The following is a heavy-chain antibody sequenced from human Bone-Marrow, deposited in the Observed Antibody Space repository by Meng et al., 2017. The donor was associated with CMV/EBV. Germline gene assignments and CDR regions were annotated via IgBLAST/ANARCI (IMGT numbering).Heavy chain of an antibody. D-gene: IGHD5-12*01. CDR1: GYIFSSYG. CDR2: IGTDNGNT. Sequence: ASVKVSCKASGYIFSSYGIGWVRQSPGQGLEWMGWIGTDNGNTHYAQKLQGRVTMTTDTSTSTAYMELRSLRSDDTAVYYCARDRARATIMGWYNWFDPWGQGTLVTVSS. V-gene: IGHV1-18*01. CDR3: ARDRARATIMGWYNWFDP. J-gene: IGHJ5*02.